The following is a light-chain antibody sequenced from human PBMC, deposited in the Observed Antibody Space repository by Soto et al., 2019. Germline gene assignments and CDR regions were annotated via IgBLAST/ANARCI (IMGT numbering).Light chain of an antibody. V-gene: IGLV2-14*03. CDR2: DVT. Sequence: QSVLTQPASVSGSPGQSITISCTGTSSDVGGYNYVSWYQHHPGKAPKLIIYDVTNRPSGVSNPFSGSKSGNTASLTISGLQPEDEADYYCSSYTTSNTRQIVFGTRTKVTVL. CDR1: SSDVGGYNY. CDR3: SSYTTSNTRQIV. J-gene: IGLJ1*01.